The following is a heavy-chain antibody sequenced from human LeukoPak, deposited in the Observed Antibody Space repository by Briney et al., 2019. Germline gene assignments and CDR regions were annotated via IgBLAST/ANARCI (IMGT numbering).Heavy chain of an antibody. Sequence: GGSLSLLCAACGLTFCSYEKIWVRRPPGKGLEYVSYLYSSGSTIYYADSVKRRFTVSRDKAKNSLSLKMNSVRAEDTAVYYCARDYMIKYGSVIVSYCDYWGQGT. J-gene: IGHJ4*02. CDR1: GLTFCSYE. D-gene: IGHD3-16*02. CDR3: ARDYMIKYGSVIVSYCDY. CDR2: LYSSGSTI. V-gene: IGHV3-48*03.